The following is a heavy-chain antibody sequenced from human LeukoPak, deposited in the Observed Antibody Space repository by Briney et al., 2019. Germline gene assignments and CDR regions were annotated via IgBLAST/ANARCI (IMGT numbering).Heavy chain of an antibody. CDR2: ISGSGGST. CDR3: AKVGPYGDYAPDDFDY. V-gene: IGHV3-23*01. CDR1: GFTFSSYA. Sequence: PGGSLRLSCAASGFTFSSYAMSWVRQAPGKGLDWVSAISGSGGSTYYADSVKGRFTISRDNSKNTLYLQMNSLRAEDTAVYYCAKVGPYGDYAPDDFDYWGQGTLVTVSS. D-gene: IGHD4-17*01. J-gene: IGHJ4*02.